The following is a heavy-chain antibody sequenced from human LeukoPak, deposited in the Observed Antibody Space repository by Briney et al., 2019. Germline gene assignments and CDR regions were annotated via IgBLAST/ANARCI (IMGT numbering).Heavy chain of an antibody. J-gene: IGHJ4*02. CDR1: GYTFTSYD. Sequence: ASVKVSCKASGYTFTSYDINWVRQATGQGLEWMGWMNPNSGNTGYAQKFQGTVSMTRNTSISTAYMELSSLKSEDTAVYYCARAYTAVVLDYWGQGTLVTVSS. CDR3: ARAYTAVVLDY. V-gene: IGHV1-8*01. D-gene: IGHD5-18*01. CDR2: MNPNSGNT.